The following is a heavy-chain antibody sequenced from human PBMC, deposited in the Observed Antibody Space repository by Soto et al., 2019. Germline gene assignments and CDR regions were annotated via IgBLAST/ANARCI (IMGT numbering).Heavy chain of an antibody. Sequence: GGSLRLSCAASGFTFDDYAMHWVRPAPGKGLEWVSGISWNSGSIGYADSVKGRFTISRDNAKNSLYLQMNSLRAEDTALYYCAKSYCTNGVCYYDAFDIWGHGTMVTVSS. CDR3: AKSYCTNGVCYYDAFDI. D-gene: IGHD2-8*01. CDR1: GFTFDDYA. J-gene: IGHJ3*02. V-gene: IGHV3-9*01. CDR2: ISWNSGSI.